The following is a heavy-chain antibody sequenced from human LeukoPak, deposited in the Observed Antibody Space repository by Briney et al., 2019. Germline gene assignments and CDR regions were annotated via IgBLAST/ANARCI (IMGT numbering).Heavy chain of an antibody. CDR3: AKSVVDFWSGYPYYYGMDV. CDR2: IHHSGST. V-gene: IGHV4-31*03. J-gene: IGHJ6*02. Sequence: PSETLSLTCKVSGGSISSGNYYWSWIRQHPGKGLEWIGYIHHSGSTYYNPSLKSRVIISVDTSKNQFSLKLNSVTAEDTAVYYCAKSVVDFWSGYPYYYGMDVWGQGTTVTVSS. D-gene: IGHD3-3*01. CDR1: GGSISSGNYY.